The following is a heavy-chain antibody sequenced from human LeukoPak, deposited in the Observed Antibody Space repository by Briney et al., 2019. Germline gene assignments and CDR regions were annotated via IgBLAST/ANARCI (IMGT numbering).Heavy chain of an antibody. V-gene: IGHV3-30-3*01. CDR2: IPSGGFYE. Sequence: GGSLRLSCAASGFNFGNYAMHWVRQAPGKGLEWVSLIPSGGFYEYYADSVKGRFTISRDDSGNTLYLQLNSLRPEDTAVYYCARFGTTVVNPFDYWGPGSPGHRLL. CDR1: GFNFGNYA. CDR3: ARFGTTVVNPFDY. J-gene: IGHJ4*02. D-gene: IGHD4-23*01.